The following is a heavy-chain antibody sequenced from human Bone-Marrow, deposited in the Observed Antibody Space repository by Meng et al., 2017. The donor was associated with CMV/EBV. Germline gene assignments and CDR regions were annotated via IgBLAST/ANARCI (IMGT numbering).Heavy chain of an antibody. J-gene: IGHJ4*02. V-gene: IGHV3-15*01. CDR2: IKSKTDGGTT. CDR3: TTKGGRYCSSTSCYEVFDY. CDR1: GFTFSNAW. D-gene: IGHD2-2*01. Sequence: GSLKISCAASGFTFSNAWMSWVRQAPGKGLEWVGRIKSKTDGGTTDYAAPVKGRFTISRDDSKNTLYLQMNSLKTEDTAVYYCTTKGGRYCSSTSCYEVFDYWGQGTLDTVSS.